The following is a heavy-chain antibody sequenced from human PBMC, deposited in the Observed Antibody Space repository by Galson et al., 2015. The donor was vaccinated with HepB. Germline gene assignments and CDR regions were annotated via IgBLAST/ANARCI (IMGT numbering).Heavy chain of an antibody. D-gene: IGHD3-22*01. Sequence: LRLSCAAASEFTFRYALSWVRQAPGQGLEWVSTISGGGEKTFYADAVKGRFAASRDNSKNTLYLEMNSVRHEDTAVYYCARSLSMRYFMDVWGRGTTVIVSS. V-gene: IGHV3-23*01. J-gene: IGHJ6*03. CDR3: ARSLSMRYFMDV. CDR2: ISGGGEKT. CDR1: EFTFRYA.